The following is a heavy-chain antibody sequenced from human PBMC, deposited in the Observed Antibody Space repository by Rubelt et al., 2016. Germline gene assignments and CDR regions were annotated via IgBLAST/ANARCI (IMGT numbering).Heavy chain of an antibody. CDR3: ARDSSGWYYFDW. D-gene: IGHD6-19*01. CDR2: IYSGGNT. V-gene: IGHV3-53*01. CDR1: GFTVSVNY. J-gene: IGHJ4*02. Sequence: EVQLAESGGGLIQPGGSLRLSCAVSGFTVSVNYMSWVRQAPGKGLEWVSVIYSGGNTDYADSVKGRFTISRDNSKNTLYLQMNSRRAEDTAVYYCARDSSGWYYFDWWGQGALVTISS.